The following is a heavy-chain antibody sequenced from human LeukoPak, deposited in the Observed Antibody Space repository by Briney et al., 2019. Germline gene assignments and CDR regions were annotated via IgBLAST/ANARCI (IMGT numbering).Heavy chain of an antibody. Sequence: GASVKVSCKASGYTFTGYYMHWVRQAPGQGLEWMGWINPNSSGTNYAQKFQGRVTMTRDTSLSTAYMELSRLRSGDTAVYYCAREDGDGYFDLWGRGTLVTVSS. CDR1: GYTFTGYY. CDR2: INPNSSGT. J-gene: IGHJ2*01. CDR3: AREDGDGYFDL. V-gene: IGHV1-2*02.